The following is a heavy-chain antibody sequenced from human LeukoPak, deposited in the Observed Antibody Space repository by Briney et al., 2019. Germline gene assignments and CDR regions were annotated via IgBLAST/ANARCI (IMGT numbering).Heavy chain of an antibody. CDR3: TRGAYSGYDPNYMNV. J-gene: IGHJ6*03. Sequence: VASVKVSCKASGGSFSLYAINWVRQAPGQGLEWMGGITPVFGSSHYPQRFQGRVTISADESTTTAYMELSSLRFEDTAVYYCTRGAYSGYDPNYMNVWGKGTTVTVSS. CDR1: GGSFSLYA. V-gene: IGHV1-69*13. D-gene: IGHD5-12*01. CDR2: ITPVFGSS.